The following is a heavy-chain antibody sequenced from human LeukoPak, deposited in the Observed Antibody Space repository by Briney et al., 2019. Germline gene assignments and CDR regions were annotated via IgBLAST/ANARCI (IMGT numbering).Heavy chain of an antibody. CDR3: ARVASWDFWSGYDAFDI. J-gene: IGHJ3*02. D-gene: IGHD3-3*01. CDR1: GGSISSYY. V-gene: IGHV4-4*07. CDR2: IYTSGST. Sequence: SETLSLTCTVSGGSISSYYWSWIRQPAGKGLEWIGRIYTSGSTNYNPSPKSRVTISVDTSKNQFSLKLSSVTAADTAVYYCARVASWDFWSGYDAFDIWGQGTMVTVSS.